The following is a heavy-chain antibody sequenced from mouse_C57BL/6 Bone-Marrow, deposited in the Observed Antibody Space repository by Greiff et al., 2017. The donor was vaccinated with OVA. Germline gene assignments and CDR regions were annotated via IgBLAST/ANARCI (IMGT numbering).Heavy chain of an antibody. CDR2: ICSGDDYT. CDR1: GFTFSSYA. CDR3: ARQEDSMDN. J-gene: IGHJ4*01. V-gene: IGHV5S21*01. Sequence: EVQRVESGAGLVKPGGSLKLSCAASGFTFSSYAMSWVRQTPEKGLEWVAYICSGDDYTYYADTLKGRFTISRDKTRNTLYLQMSSLKSEDTAMYYCARQEDSMDNWGRGTAVTVSS.